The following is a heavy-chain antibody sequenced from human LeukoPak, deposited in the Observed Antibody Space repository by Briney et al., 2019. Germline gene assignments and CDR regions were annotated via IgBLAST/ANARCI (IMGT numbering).Heavy chain of an antibody. J-gene: IGHJ3*02. CDR3: GRADDNFLDVFDI. V-gene: IGHV3-23*01. Sequence: PGGSLRLSCAADTPSPRIITMSWASQAPGKGLEWVSGISGSGSSTYHAESARGRFTISRDNSKNTLHLQMISLRGEDTAIYYCGRADDNFLDVFDIWGQGTVVTVSS. CDR1: TPSPRIIT. D-gene: IGHD2/OR15-2a*01. CDR2: ISGSGSST.